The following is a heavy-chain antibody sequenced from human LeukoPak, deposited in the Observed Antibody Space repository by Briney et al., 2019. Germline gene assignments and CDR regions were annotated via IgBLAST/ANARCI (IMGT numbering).Heavy chain of an antibody. V-gene: IGHV1-69*13. J-gene: IGHJ4*02. Sequence: GASVKVSCKASGGTFSSYAISWVRQAPGQGLEWMGGIIPIFGTANYAQKFQGRVTITADESTSTAYMELSSLRSKDTAVYYCASHFGGYSYGPFDYWGQGTLVTVSS. CDR2: IIPIFGTA. CDR1: GGTFSSYA. D-gene: IGHD5-18*01. CDR3: ASHFGGYSYGPFDY.